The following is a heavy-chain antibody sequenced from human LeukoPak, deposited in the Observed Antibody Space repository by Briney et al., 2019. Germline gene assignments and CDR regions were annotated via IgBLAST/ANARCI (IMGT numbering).Heavy chain of an antibody. J-gene: IGHJ5*02. V-gene: IGHV3-7*01. CDR1: GFTFNTFW. CDR3: ARVRSAGNNWFDP. CDR2: IDEDGSEK. Sequence: GGSLRLSCAASGFTFNTFWMSWVRQAPGKGLEWVANIDEDGSEKYYVESVKGRFTISRDNAKNSLYLQMNSLRAEDTAVYYCARVRSAGNNWFDPWGQGTLVTVSS.